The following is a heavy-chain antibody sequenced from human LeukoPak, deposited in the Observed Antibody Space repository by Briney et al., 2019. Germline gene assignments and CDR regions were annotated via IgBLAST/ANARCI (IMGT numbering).Heavy chain of an antibody. J-gene: IGHJ4*02. Sequence: GGSLRLSCAASGFTFSSYGMHWVRQAPGKGLEWVAVISYDGSNKYYADSVKGRFTISRDNSKNTLYLQMNSLRAEDTAVYYCARDSVGATNYFDYWGQGTLVTVSS. CDR1: GFTFSSYG. CDR3: ARDSVGATNYFDY. D-gene: IGHD1-26*01. CDR2: ISYDGSNK. V-gene: IGHV3-30*03.